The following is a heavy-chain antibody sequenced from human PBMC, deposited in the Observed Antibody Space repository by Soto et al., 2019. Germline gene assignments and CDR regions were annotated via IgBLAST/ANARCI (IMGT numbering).Heavy chain of an antibody. J-gene: IGHJ4*02. CDR1: GYTFTSYC. Sequence: GASVKVSCKASGYTFTSYCITWVRQAPGQGLEWMGWISTYSGHTTYAQRLQGRVTMTTDTSTSTAYMELRSLTSDDTAVYYCARDRDSSGSLSGHWGQGTLVTVSS. CDR3: ARDRDSSGSLSGH. V-gene: IGHV1-18*01. CDR2: ISTYSGHT. D-gene: IGHD3-22*01.